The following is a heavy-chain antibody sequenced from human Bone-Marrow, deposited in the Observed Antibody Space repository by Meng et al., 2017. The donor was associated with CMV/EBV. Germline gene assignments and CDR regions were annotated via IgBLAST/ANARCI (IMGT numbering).Heavy chain of an antibody. V-gene: IGHV3-21*01. Sequence: GESLKISCAASGFTFSSYSMNWVRQAPGKGLEWVSSISSSSSYIYYADSVKGRFTISRDNAKNSLYLQMNSLRAEDTAVYYCARTEVPYYYYYGMDVWGQGTTVTVSS. CDR2: ISSSSSYI. CDR1: GFTFSSYS. CDR3: ARTEVPYYYYYGMDV. J-gene: IGHJ6*02. D-gene: IGHD1-1*01.